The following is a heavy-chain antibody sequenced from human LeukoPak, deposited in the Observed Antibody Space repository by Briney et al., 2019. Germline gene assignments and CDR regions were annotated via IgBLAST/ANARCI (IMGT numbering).Heavy chain of an antibody. CDR2: IYSSGTT. D-gene: IGHD5-24*01. J-gene: IGHJ4*02. CDR1: TDSLSGHY. CDR3: ARGGDGYNYVDY. Sequence: PSGTLSLTCTVSTDSLSGHYWSWIRQPPGKGLEWIAYIYSSGTTKYNPSLNSRVTISLDASKNQFSLNLTSVTAADTAVYYCARGGDGYNYVDYWGQGTLVTVSS. V-gene: IGHV4-59*11.